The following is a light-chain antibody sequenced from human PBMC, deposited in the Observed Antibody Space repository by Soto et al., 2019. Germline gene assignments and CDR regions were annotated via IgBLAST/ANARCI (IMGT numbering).Light chain of an antibody. CDR2: GNS. Sequence: QSVLTQPPSVSGAPGQRVTISCTGSSSNIGAGYDVHWYQQLPGTAPKLLIYGNSNRPSGVPDRFSGSKSGTSASLAITWLQAEDEADYYCQSYDSSLSGCYVFGTGTKVTVL. CDR1: SSNIGAGYD. J-gene: IGLJ1*01. V-gene: IGLV1-40*01. CDR3: QSYDSSLSGCYV.